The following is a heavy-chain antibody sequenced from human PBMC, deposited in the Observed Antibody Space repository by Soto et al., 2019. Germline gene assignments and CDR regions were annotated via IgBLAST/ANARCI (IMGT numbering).Heavy chain of an antibody. D-gene: IGHD4-17*01. CDR2: IYHSGIT. V-gene: IGHV4-4*02. CDR3: AKTPVRSEPPGWEDY. J-gene: IGHJ4*02. Sequence: QGHLQESGPGLVKPSGTLSLTCAVSGGSLSSNNWWRWVRQPPGKGLEWIGEIYHSGITNYNPSLKSRVTMSVDKSNSQFSLRLTSLTAADPAVYYCAKTPVRSEPPGWEDYLGPGPLVSVSS. CDR1: GGSLSSNNW.